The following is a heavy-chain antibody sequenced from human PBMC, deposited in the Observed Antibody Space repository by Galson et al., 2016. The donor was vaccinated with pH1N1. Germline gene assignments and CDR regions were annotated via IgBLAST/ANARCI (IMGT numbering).Heavy chain of an antibody. V-gene: IGHV3-9*01. CDR2: ISWNSNSI. D-gene: IGHD3-10*01. Sequence: SLRLSCAASGFAFDDFATHWVRHVPGKGLEWVSGISWNSNSIGYADSVKGRFTISRDSAKKSLFLQMNSLRVEDTALYYCAKGAGRYYFGSGSFNYWGQGTQVIVSS. J-gene: IGHJ4*02. CDR3: AKGAGRYYFGSGSFNY. CDR1: GFAFDDFA.